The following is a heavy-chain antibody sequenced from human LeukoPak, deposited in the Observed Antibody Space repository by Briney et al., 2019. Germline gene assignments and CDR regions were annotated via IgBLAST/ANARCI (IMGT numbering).Heavy chain of an antibody. D-gene: IGHD3-16*02. CDR3: ARLTFGGVIGFDY. Sequence: GGSLRLSCAASGFTFTNAWMNWVRQAPGKGLEWVSSISSSGSHMYYADSVKGRFTISRDNAKNSLYLQMNSLRAEDTAVYYCARLTFGGVIGFDYWGQGTLVTVSS. CDR1: GFTFTNAW. CDR2: ISSSGSHM. J-gene: IGHJ4*02. V-gene: IGHV3-21*01.